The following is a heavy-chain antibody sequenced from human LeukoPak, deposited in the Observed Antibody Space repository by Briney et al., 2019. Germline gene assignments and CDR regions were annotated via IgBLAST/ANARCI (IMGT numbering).Heavy chain of an antibody. CDR2: IWYEGSNK. CDR3: ARDPPHDSSGYSAFDI. D-gene: IGHD3-22*01. Sequence: GTSLRLSCAASGFTFSTYGMHWVRQAPGKGLEWVAVIWYEGSNKYYADSVKGRFTISRDNSKNTLYLQMNSLRAEDTAVYYCARDPPHDSSGYSAFDIWGQGTMVTVSS. J-gene: IGHJ3*02. V-gene: IGHV3-33*01. CDR1: GFTFSTYG.